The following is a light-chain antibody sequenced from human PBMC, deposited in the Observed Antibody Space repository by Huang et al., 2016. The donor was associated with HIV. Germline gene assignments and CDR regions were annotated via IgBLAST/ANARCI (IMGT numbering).Light chain of an antibody. J-gene: IGKJ2*01. CDR1: QSVSSG. V-gene: IGKV3-15*01. CDR3: QQYNNWPLT. Sequence: EIVMTQSPATLSVSPGERATLSCRASQSVSSGLAWYQQKPGQTPRLLIDGASTRAAGIPARFSGSRSGTEFTLTISSLQSEDFAVYYCQQYNNWPLTFGQGSKLEIK. CDR2: GAS.